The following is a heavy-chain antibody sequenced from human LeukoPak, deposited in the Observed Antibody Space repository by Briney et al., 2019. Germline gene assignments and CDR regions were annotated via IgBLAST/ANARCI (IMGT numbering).Heavy chain of an antibody. V-gene: IGHV4-59*08. CDR2: IYYSGST. J-gene: IGHJ3*02. Sequence: SETLSLTCTASGGSISSYYWSWIRQPPGKGLEWIGYIYYSGSTNYNPSLKSRVTISVDTSKNQFSLKLSSVTAADTAVYYCARLRPKDSSGYYVDAFDIWGQGTMVTVSS. D-gene: IGHD3-22*01. CDR3: ARLRPKDSSGYYVDAFDI. CDR1: GGSISSYY.